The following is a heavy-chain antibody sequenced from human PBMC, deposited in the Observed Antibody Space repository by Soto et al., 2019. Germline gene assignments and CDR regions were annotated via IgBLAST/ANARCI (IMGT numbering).Heavy chain of an antibody. J-gene: IGHJ5*02. D-gene: IGHD3-3*01. Sequence: SVKVSCKASGGTISSYAISCVRQDPGQGLEWMGGIIPIFGTANYAQKFQGRVTITADESTGTAYMELSSLRSEDTAVYYCASTRTIFGVVIVYNWFDPWGQGTLVTAPQ. CDR3: ASTRTIFGVVIVYNWFDP. CDR2: IIPIFGTA. V-gene: IGHV1-69*13. CDR1: GGTISSYA.